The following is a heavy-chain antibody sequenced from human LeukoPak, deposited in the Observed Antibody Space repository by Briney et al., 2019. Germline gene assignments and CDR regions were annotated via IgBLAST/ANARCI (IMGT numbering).Heavy chain of an antibody. D-gene: IGHD2-2*01. V-gene: IGHV1-2*02. CDR2: INPNSGGT. CDR3: ARALDALMAPDY. J-gene: IGHJ4*02. Sequence: ASVTVSCKASGYTFSGCYFHWVRQAPGEGFEWMGWINPNSGGTNYAQKFQGRVTMTRDTSISTAYMELTRLRSDDTAVYYCARALDALMAPDYWGQGTLVTVSS. CDR1: GYTFSGCY.